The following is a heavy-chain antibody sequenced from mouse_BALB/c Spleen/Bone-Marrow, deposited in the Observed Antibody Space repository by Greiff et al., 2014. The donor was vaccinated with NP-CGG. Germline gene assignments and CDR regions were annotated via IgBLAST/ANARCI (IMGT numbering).Heavy chain of an antibody. CDR3: ARDGYYVFYAMDY. J-gene: IGHJ4*01. CDR1: GFTFSSYG. V-gene: IGHV5-6-3*01. CDR2: INSSGGST. Sequence: VQLKESGGGLVQPGGSLKLSCAASGFTFSSYGMSWVRQTPDKRLELVATINSSGGSTYYPDSVKGRFTISRDNAKNTLYLQMSSLKSEDTAMYYCARDGYYVFYAMDYWGQGTSVTVSS. D-gene: IGHD2-3*01.